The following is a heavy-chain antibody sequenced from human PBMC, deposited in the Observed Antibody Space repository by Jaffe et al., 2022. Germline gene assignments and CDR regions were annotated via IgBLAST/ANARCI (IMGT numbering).Heavy chain of an antibody. Sequence: EVQLVESGGGLVQPGRSLRLSCTASGFTFGDYAMSWVRQAPGKGLEWVGFIRSKAYGGTTEYAASVKGRFTISRDDSKSIAYLQMNSLKTEDTAVYYCTRGLGIAAAGTGYYYYYYMDVWGKGTTVTVSS. J-gene: IGHJ6*03. CDR2: IRSKAYGGTT. D-gene: IGHD6-13*01. CDR1: GFTFGDYA. V-gene: IGHV3-49*04. CDR3: TRGLGIAAAGTGYYYYYYMDV.